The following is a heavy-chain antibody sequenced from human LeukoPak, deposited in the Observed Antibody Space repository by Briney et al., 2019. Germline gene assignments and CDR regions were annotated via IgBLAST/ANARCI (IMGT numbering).Heavy chain of an antibody. J-gene: IGHJ3*02. Sequence: PGGSLRLSCAASEFTFSSYAMHWVRQAPGKGLEWVAAISYDGSNKYYADSVKGRFTISRDNSKNTLYLQMNSLRAEDTAVYYCARASSSWYRGALDIWGQGTMVTVSS. V-gene: IGHV3-30-3*01. CDR1: EFTFSSYA. CDR3: ARASSSWYRGALDI. CDR2: ISYDGSNK. D-gene: IGHD6-13*01.